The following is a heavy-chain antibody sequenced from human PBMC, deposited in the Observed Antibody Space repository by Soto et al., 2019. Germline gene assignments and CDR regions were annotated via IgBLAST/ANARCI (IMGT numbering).Heavy chain of an antibody. Sequence: GASVKVSCKASGYTFTSYAMHWVRQAPGQRLEWMGWISAYNGNTNYAQKLQGRVTMTTDTSTSTAYMELRSLRSDDTAVYYCARVSGYYDSSGYFRLTMIGFDIWGQGTMVTVSS. CDR2: ISAYNGNT. J-gene: IGHJ3*02. CDR3: ARVSGYYDSSGYFRLTMIGFDI. D-gene: IGHD3-22*01. CDR1: GYTFTSYA. V-gene: IGHV1-18*01.